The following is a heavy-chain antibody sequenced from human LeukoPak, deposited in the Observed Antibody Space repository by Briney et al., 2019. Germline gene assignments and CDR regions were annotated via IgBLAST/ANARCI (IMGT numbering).Heavy chain of an antibody. CDR1: GGSINGFY. Sequence: SETLSLTCIVSGGSINGFYWSWIRQPPGKGLEWIGNIYYSGSANYNPSLKSRVTISVDTSKNQFSLKLTSVTAADTAVYYCARAGIWSGYYTFDYWGQGTLVTVSS. CDR2: IYYSGSA. D-gene: IGHD3-3*01. J-gene: IGHJ4*02. CDR3: ARAGIWSGYYTFDY. V-gene: IGHV4-59*01.